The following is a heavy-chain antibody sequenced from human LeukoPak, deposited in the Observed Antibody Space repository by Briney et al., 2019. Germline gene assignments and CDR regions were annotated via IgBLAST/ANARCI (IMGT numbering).Heavy chain of an antibody. V-gene: IGHV5-51*01. CDR3: ARTTGYCSSTSCSYYFDY. J-gene: IGHJ4*02. Sequence: GESLKISCKGSGYSFTSYWIGWVGQMPGKGLDWMGIIYPGDSDIRYSPSFQGQVTISADKSISTAYLQWSSLKASDTAMYYCARTTGYCSSTSCSYYFDYWGQGTLVTVSS. CDR2: IYPGDSDI. D-gene: IGHD2-2*03. CDR1: GYSFTSYW.